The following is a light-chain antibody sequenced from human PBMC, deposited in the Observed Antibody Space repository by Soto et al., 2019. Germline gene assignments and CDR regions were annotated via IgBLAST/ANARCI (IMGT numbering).Light chain of an antibody. CDR2: GAS. CDR1: PSVSGSN. J-gene: IGKJ1*01. Sequence: EIVLPQSPGTLSLSPGERATLSCRASPSVSGSNLAWYQQKPGQAPRLVIYGASSRATGIPDRFSGSESGTDFTLTISRLEAEDSAVYYCQQYGTSPRTFGQGTKVDI. V-gene: IGKV3-20*01. CDR3: QQYGTSPRT.